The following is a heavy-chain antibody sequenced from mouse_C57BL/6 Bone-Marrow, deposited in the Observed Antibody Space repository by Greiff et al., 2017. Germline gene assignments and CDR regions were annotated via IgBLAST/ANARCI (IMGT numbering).Heavy chain of an antibody. J-gene: IGHJ4*01. D-gene: IGHD2-2*01. V-gene: IGHV2-2*01. CDR3: ARKGIYYGYDGYAMDY. CDR1: GFSLTSYG. CDR2: IWSGGST. Sequence: QVQLKQSGPGLVQPSQSLSITCTVSGFSLTSYGVHWVRQSPGKGLEWLGVIWSGGSTDYNAAFIYRLSISKDNSKSQVFFKMNSLQADDTAIYYCARKGIYYGYDGYAMDYWGQGTSVTVSS.